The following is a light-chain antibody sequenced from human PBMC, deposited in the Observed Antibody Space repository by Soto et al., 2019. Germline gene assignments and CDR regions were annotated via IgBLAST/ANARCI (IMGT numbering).Light chain of an antibody. Sequence: EIVMTQSPATLSVSPGERATLSCRASQSVSSSYLAWYQQKRGQAPRLLIYGVSSRATGIPDRFSGSGSGTDFTLTISRLETEDSAVYECEQYGSSTRTFGQGTKVDIK. CDR1: QSVSSSY. V-gene: IGKV3-20*01. CDR2: GVS. CDR3: EQYGSSTRT. J-gene: IGKJ1*01.